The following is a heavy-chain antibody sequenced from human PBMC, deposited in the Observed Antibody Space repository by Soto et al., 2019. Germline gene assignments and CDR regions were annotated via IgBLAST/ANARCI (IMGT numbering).Heavy chain of an antibody. CDR1: GGSISSSSYY. CDR3: ARINGEIRRYSGYGPSFFDY. V-gene: IGHV4-39*01. CDR2: IYYSGST. Sequence: SETLSLTCTVSGGSISSSSYYWGWIRQPPGKGLEWIGSIYYSGSTYYNPSLKSRVTISVDTSKNQFSLKLSSVTAADTAVYYCARINGEIRRYSGYGPSFFDYWGQGTLVTVSS. D-gene: IGHD5-12*01. J-gene: IGHJ4*02.